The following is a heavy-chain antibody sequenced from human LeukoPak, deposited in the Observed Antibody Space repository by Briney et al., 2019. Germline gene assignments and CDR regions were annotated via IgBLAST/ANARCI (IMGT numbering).Heavy chain of an antibody. CDR3: ARSLKGTYSGDC. D-gene: IGHD2-15*01. V-gene: IGHV3-53*01. CDR2: IYSGGST. Sequence: PGGSLRLSCAASGFTVSSHYMSWVRQAPGKGLEWVSIIYSGGSTYYADSVKGRFTISRDNSKNTLYLQMNTLRAGDTAVYYCARSLKGTYSGDCWGQGTLVTVSS. CDR1: GFTVSSHY. J-gene: IGHJ4*02.